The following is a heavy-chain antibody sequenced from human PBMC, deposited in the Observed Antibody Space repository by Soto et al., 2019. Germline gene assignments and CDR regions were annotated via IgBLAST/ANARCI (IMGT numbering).Heavy chain of an antibody. CDR1: KFTFSRYW. V-gene: IGHV3-74*03. Sequence: EVQLVESGGGLVQPGGSLRLSCAASKFTFSRYWMHWVRQTPGQGLMWVSRINTDGSRTTYADSVKGRFTISRDNAKNTVFLDMNSLRAEDTAVYYCARVASGSYDWFDPWGQGTLVTVSS. CDR2: INTDGSRT. D-gene: IGHD1-26*01. CDR3: ARVASGSYDWFDP. J-gene: IGHJ5*02.